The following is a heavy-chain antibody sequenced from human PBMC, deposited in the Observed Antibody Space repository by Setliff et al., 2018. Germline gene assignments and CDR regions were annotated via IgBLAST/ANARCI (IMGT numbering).Heavy chain of an antibody. V-gene: IGHV5-51*01. D-gene: IGHD1-26*01. J-gene: IGHJ3*02. CDR3: ARVGPLTDDAFDI. CDR2: IYPADSDT. Sequence: GESLKTYCKGSGYTFTNYWLAWVRQMPGKGLEYMGIIYPADSDTTYSPSFQGQVTISADKSINTAYLQWSSLKASDTAIHYCARVGPLTDDAFDIWGQGTMVTVSS. CDR1: GYTFTNYW.